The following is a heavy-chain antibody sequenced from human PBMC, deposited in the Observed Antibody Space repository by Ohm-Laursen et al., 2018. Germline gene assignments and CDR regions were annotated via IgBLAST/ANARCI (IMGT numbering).Heavy chain of an antibody. V-gene: IGHV4-34*01. CDR2: INHAGST. Sequence: GTLSLTCSVYGGSFSGYYWTWIRQPPGKGLEWIGEINHAGSTNYNPSLESRVTISVDTSKNQFSLKLSSVTAADTAVYYCASTAGPTFFDYWGQGILVTVSS. J-gene: IGHJ4*02. D-gene: IGHD3-16*01. CDR1: GGSFSGYY. CDR3: ASTAGPTFFDY.